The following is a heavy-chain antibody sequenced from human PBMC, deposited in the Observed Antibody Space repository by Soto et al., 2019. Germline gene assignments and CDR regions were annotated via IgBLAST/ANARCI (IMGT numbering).Heavy chain of an antibody. CDR3: AKGAAYSGYYYYYYAMDV. Sequence: GGSLRLSCAASGFTFSTYAMSWVRQAPGKGLEWVSSISGGGGSTYYADSVKGRFTISRDNSKNTLYLQMNSLRPEDTAVYYCAKGAAYSGYYYYYYAMDVWGQGTTVTVSS. V-gene: IGHV3-23*01. J-gene: IGHJ6*02. CDR1: GFTFSTYA. D-gene: IGHD5-12*01. CDR2: ISGGGGST.